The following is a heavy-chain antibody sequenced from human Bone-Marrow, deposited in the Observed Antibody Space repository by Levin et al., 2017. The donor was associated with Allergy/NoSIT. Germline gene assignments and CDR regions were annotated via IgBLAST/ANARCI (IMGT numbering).Heavy chain of an antibody. CDR3: ARDRGPYSSTWGLYDHYYFMDV. Sequence: SQTLSLTCTVSGGSISTYYWSWIRQPPGKGLEWIGYVTNSGSTYYNPSLKSRGTMSVDTSKNQFSLKLVSVTAADTAAYYCARDRGPYSSTWGLYDHYYFMDVWGRGTTVTVSS. CDR1: GGSISTYY. D-gene: IGHD6-19*01. V-gene: IGHV4-59*01. CDR2: VTNSGST. J-gene: IGHJ6*03.